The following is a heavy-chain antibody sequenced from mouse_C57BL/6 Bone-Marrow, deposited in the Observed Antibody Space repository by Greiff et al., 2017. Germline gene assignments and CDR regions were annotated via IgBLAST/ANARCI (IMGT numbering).Heavy chain of an antibody. CDR1: GYTFTDYY. D-gene: IGHD3-2*02. Sequence: EVQLQQSGPVLVKPGASVKMSCKASGYTFTDYYMNWVKQSHGKSLEWIGVINPYNGGTSYNQKFKGKATLTVDKSSSTAYMELNSLTSEDSAVYYCAEDSSGPYYFDYWGQGTTLTVSS. V-gene: IGHV1-19*01. CDR3: AEDSSGPYYFDY. CDR2: INPYNGGT. J-gene: IGHJ2*01.